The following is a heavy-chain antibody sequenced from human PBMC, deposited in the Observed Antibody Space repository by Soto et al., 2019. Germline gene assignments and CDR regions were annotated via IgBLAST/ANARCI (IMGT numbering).Heavy chain of an antibody. CDR2: INHSGST. Sequence: SETLSLTCAVYGGSFSGYYWSWIRQPPGKGLEWIGEINHSGSTNYNPSLKSRVTISVDTSKNQLSLKLSSVTAADTPVYYWARGAITNQYKRGTRYSYKVSEVWGQRTTVLVAS. J-gene: IGHJ6*02. V-gene: IGHV4-34*01. CDR1: GGSFSGYY. CDR3: ARGAITNQYKRGTRYSYKVSEV. D-gene: IGHD1-20*01.